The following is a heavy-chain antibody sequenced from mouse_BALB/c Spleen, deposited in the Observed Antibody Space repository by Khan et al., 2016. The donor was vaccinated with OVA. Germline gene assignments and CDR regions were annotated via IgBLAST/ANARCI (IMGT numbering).Heavy chain of an antibody. Sequence: EVKLEESGGGLVQPGGSMKLSCGASGFTFSNYWMNWVRQYPEKGLEWVAEIRLKSDDYVTHYAESGKGRFNISGDDSNSSVYLQMNNLRAEDTDIYYCWILLWGQGTTLTVSS. CDR3: WILL. J-gene: IGHJ2*01. CDR1: GFTFSNYW. V-gene: IGHV6-6*02. CDR2: IRLKSDDYVT.